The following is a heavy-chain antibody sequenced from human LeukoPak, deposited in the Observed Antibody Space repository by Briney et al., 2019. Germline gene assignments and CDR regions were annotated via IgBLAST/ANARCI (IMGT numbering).Heavy chain of an antibody. V-gene: IGHV3-30-3*01. CDR2: ISYDGSNK. CDR1: GFTFSSYA. D-gene: IGHD5-18*01. CDR3: ARPPWLLDTAMFTGERYFDY. Sequence: PGGSLRLSCAASGFTFSSYAMRWVRQAPGKGLEWVAVISYDGSNKYYADSVKGRFTISRDNSKNTLYLQMNSLRAEDTAVYYCARPPWLLDTAMFTGERYFDYWGQGTLVTVSS. J-gene: IGHJ4*02.